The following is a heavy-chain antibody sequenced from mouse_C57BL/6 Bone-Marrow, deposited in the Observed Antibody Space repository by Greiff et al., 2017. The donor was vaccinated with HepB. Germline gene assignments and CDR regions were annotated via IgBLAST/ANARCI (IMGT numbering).Heavy chain of an antibody. V-gene: IGHV2-6*03. CDR2: IWSDGST. CDR1: GFSLTSYG. J-gene: IGHJ2*01. Sequence: QVQLKESGPGLVAPSQSLSITCTASGFSLTSYGVHWVRQPPGKGLEWLVVIWSDGSTTYNSALKSSLSISKDNSKCQVFLKMNSLQTDDTAMYYCARSYYGEFDYWGQGTTLTVSS. CDR3: ARSYYGEFDY. D-gene: IGHD2-10*01.